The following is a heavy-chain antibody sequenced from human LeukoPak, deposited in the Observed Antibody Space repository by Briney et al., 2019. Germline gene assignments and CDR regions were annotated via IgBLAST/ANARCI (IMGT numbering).Heavy chain of an antibody. D-gene: IGHD3-10*01. J-gene: IGHJ5*02. CDR3: ARDRMVRGVIHWFDP. V-gene: IGHV3-11*04. Sequence: KTGGSLRLSCAASGFTFSDYYMGWIRQAPGKGLEWVSYISSSGSTIYYADSVKGRFTISRDNAKNSLYLQMNSLRAEDTAVYYCARDRMVRGVIHWFDPWGQGTLVTVSS. CDR2: ISSSGSTI. CDR1: GFTFSDYY.